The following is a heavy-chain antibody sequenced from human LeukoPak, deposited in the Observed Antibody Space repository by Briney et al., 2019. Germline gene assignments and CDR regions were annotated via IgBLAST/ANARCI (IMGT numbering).Heavy chain of an antibody. CDR3: AKEFFGSGNYFNGVFDS. Sequence: GGSLRLSCAASGFTFSSYAMSWVRQAPGEGLEWVSSIRGGGDNIQYAVSVKGRFTISRDNSNNTLHLQMNSLRVEDTAVYYCAKEFFGSGNYFNGVFDSWGQGALVTVSS. CDR1: GFTFSSYA. D-gene: IGHD3-10*01. J-gene: IGHJ4*02. CDR2: IRGGGDNI. V-gene: IGHV3-23*01.